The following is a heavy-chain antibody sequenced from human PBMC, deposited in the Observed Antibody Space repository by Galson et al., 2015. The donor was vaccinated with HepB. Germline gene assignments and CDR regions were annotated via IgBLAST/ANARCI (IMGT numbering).Heavy chain of an antibody. V-gene: IGHV3-74*01. CDR1: GFPFSSCW. J-gene: IGHJ4*02. Sequence: SLRLSCAASGFPFSSCWMSWVRQAPGKGLVWVSRINSDGSTTGYADSVKGRFTISRDNAKKSLFLQMDSLRVEDTAVYYCARYDYGVADFDYWGQGTLVTVSS. CDR2: INSDGSTT. D-gene: IGHD4-17*01. CDR3: ARYDYGVADFDY.